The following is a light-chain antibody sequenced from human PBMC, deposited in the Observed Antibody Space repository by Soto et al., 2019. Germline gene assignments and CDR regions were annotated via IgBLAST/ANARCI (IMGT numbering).Light chain of an antibody. CDR1: QSVSRN. CDR2: GAS. V-gene: IGKV3-15*01. Sequence: EIVMTQSPATLSVSPGERATLSCRASQSVSRNLAWYQQKPGQAPRLHLYGASTRATGIPARFSGSGSGTEFTLNISSLQSEDFAVYYCQQDNNWPPWTFGQGTKVEIK. CDR3: QQDNNWPPWT. J-gene: IGKJ1*01.